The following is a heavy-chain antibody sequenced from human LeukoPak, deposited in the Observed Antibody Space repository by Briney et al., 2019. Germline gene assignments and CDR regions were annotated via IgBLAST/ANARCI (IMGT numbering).Heavy chain of an antibody. CDR3: AELGITMIGGV. J-gene: IGHJ6*04. V-gene: IGHV3-21*01. CDR2: ISSSSSYI. CDR1: GFTFDDYA. Sequence: GGSLRLSCAASGFTFDDYAMNWVRQAPGKGLEWVSSISSSSSYIYYADSVKGRFTISRDNAKNSLYLQMNSLRAEDTAVYYCAELGITMIGGVWGKGTTVTISS. D-gene: IGHD3-10*02.